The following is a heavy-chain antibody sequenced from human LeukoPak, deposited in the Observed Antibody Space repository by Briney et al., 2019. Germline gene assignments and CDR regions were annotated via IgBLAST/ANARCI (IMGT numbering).Heavy chain of an antibody. J-gene: IGHJ5*02. CDR3: ARDLEAPNWFDP. Sequence: PSETLSLTCTVSGGSISSSSYYWGWIRQPPGKGLEWIGSIYYSGSTYYNPSLKSRVTISVDTSKTQFSLKLSSVTAADTAVYYCARDLEAPNWFDPWGQGTLVTVSS. CDR1: GGSISSSSYY. CDR2: IYYSGST. V-gene: IGHV4-39*07.